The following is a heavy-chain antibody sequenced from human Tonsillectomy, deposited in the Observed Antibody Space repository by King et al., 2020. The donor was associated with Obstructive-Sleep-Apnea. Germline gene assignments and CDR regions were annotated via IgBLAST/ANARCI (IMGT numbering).Heavy chain of an antibody. CDR3: ASVDTAMVKGAFDI. Sequence: VQLVGSGGGLVQPGRSLRLSCAASGFTFDDYAMHWVRQAPGKGLEWVSGISWNSGSIGYADSVKGRFTISRDNAKNSLYLQMNSLRAEDTALYYCASVDTAMVKGAFDIWGQGTMVTVSS. V-gene: IGHV3-9*01. J-gene: IGHJ3*02. CDR1: GFTFDDYA. D-gene: IGHD5-18*01. CDR2: ISWNSGSI.